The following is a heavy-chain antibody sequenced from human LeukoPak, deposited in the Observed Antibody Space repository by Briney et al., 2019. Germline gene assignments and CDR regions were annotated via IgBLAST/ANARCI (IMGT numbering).Heavy chain of an antibody. D-gene: IGHD5-24*01. CDR3: ARWTPRDGYNYGGDY. Sequence: GGSLRLSCAASEFTFSSYTINWVRQAPGKGLVWVSRINSDGSTTNYADSVKGRFTISRDNAKNTLYLQMNSLRAEDTAVYYCARWTPRDGYNYGGDYWGQGTLVTVSS. CDR1: EFTFSSYT. CDR2: INSDGSTT. J-gene: IGHJ4*02. V-gene: IGHV3-74*01.